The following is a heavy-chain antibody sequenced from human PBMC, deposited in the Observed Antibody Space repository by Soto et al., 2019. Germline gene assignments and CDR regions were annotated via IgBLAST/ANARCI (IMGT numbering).Heavy chain of an antibody. J-gene: IGHJ5*02. CDR1: GGSFSGYY. V-gene: IGHV4-34*01. CDR3: ARAPYCTNGVCSPGSLNWFDP. CDR2: INHSGST. Sequence: KPSETLALTCAVYGGSFSGYYWSWIRQPPGKGLEWIGEINHSGSTNYNPSLKSRVTISVDTSKNQFSLKLSSVTAADTAVYYCARAPYCTNGVCSPGSLNWFDPWGQGTLVTVSS. D-gene: IGHD2-8*01.